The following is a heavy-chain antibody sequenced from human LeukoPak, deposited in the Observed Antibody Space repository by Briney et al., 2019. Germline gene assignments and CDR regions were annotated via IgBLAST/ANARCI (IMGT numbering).Heavy chain of an antibody. V-gene: IGHV4-59*01. Sequence: SETLSLTCTVSGVSISSYYWSWIRQSPGKGLEWIGYIFYSGSANYNPSLKSRVTISVDTSKNQFSLKLTSVTAADTAVYYCARSRAYDYHFDNWGQGTLVTVSS. CDR2: IFYSGSA. J-gene: IGHJ4*02. D-gene: IGHD5-12*01. CDR3: ARSRAYDYHFDN. CDR1: GVSISSYY.